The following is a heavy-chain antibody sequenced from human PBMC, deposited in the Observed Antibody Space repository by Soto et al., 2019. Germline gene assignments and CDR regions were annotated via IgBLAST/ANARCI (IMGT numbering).Heavy chain of an antibody. D-gene: IGHD3-10*01. Sequence: ASVKVSCKASGYTFTSYAMHWVRQAPGQRLEWMGWINAGNGNTKYSQKFQGRVTITRDTSASTAYMELSSLRSEDTAVYYCARAFYGSGSYYNSGSNWFDPWGQGTLVTVSS. V-gene: IGHV1-3*01. CDR3: ARAFYGSGSYYNSGSNWFDP. CDR1: GYTFTSYA. J-gene: IGHJ5*02. CDR2: INAGNGNT.